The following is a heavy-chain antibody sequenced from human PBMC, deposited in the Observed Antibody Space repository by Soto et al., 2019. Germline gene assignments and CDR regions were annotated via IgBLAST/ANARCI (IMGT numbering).Heavy chain of an antibody. J-gene: IGHJ6*02. D-gene: IGHD3-3*01. CDR2: IVVGSGNT. CDR3: AADRYYDFWSGYPYYYYGMYV. Sequence: VASVKVSCKASGFTFTSSAVQWVRQARGQRLEWIGWIVVGSGNTNYAQKFQERVTITRDMSTSTAYMELSSLRSEDTAVYYCAADRYYDFWSGYPYYYYGMYVWGQGTTVTVSS. V-gene: IGHV1-58*01. CDR1: GFTFTSSA.